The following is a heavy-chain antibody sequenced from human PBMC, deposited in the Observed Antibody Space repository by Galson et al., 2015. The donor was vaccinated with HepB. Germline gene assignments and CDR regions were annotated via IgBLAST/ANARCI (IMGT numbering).Heavy chain of an antibody. V-gene: IGHV4-4*02. CDR3: ARDPTYSYGWGYFDL. D-gene: IGHD5-18*01. CDR1: GGSISSSNW. CDR2: IYYSGST. J-gene: IGHJ2*01. Sequence: SETLSLTCAVSGGSISSSNWWSWVRQPPGKGLEWIGYIYYSGSTNYNPSLKSRVTISVDTSKNQFSLKLSSVTAADTAVYYCARDPTYSYGWGYFDLWGRGTLVTVSS.